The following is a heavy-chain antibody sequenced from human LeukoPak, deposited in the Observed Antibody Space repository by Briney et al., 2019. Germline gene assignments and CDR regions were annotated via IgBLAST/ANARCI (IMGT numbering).Heavy chain of an antibody. CDR2: IWYDGSNK. J-gene: IGHJ4*02. V-gene: IGHV3-33*01. CDR1: GFTFSSYG. D-gene: IGHD6-19*01. Sequence: GGSLRLSCAASGFTFSSYGVHWVRQAPGKGLEWVAVIWYDGSNKYYADSVKGRFTISRDNSENTLYLQMNSLRAEDTAVYYCAGAVAGYFDYWGQGTLVTVSS. CDR3: AGAVAGYFDY.